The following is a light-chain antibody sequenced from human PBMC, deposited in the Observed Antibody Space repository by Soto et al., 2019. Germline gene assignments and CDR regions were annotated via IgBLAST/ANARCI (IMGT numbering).Light chain of an antibody. CDR1: QGISSA. Sequence: AIQLTQSPSSLSASVGDRVTITCRASQGISSALAWYQQKPGKAPKLLIYDASSLKSGVPSRFSGSGSGTDFTLTISSLQPEDFATYYCQQFRSYPAWTFGQGTKVEIK. CDR3: QQFRSYPAWT. J-gene: IGKJ1*01. V-gene: IGKV1-13*02. CDR2: DAS.